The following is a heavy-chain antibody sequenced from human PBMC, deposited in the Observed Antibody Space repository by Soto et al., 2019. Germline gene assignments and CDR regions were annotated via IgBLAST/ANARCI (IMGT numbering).Heavy chain of an antibody. CDR3: AKDRLRGYFDY. D-gene: IGHD4-17*01. Sequence: GGSLRLSCAASGFTFSNYDMNWVRQAPGKGLEWVSTIAPSGDDTYYADSVKGRFTISRDDSENTLYLQMNSLRAEDTALYYCAKDRLRGYFDYWGQGALVTVSS. V-gene: IGHV3-23*01. CDR2: IAPSGDDT. CDR1: GFTFSNYD. J-gene: IGHJ4*02.